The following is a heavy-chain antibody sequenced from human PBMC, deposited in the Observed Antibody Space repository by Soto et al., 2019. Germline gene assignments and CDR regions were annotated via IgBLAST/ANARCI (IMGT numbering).Heavy chain of an antibody. Sequence: QITLKESGPTLVKPTQTLTLTCTFSGFSLSTTGVAVGWIRQPPGKALEWLALIYWDDDKRYSPSLRARLTITKDTYNNRVVIAMTSMDTVDTATYYCAHRRDTSPGFDDWGQGILVTVSS. V-gene: IGHV2-5*02. J-gene: IGHJ4*02. CDR3: AHRRDTSPGFDD. CDR1: GFSLSTTGVA. CDR2: IYWDDDK.